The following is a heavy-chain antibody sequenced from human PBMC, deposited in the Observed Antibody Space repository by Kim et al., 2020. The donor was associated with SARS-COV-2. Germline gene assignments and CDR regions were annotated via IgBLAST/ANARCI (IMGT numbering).Heavy chain of an antibody. CDR3: AKVGGYCSGGSCYRFYYYYGMDV. CDR1: GFTFSSYA. D-gene: IGHD2-15*01. CDR2: ISGSGGST. Sequence: GGSLRLSCAASGFTFSSYAMSWVRQAPGKGLEWVSAISGSGGSTYYADSVKGRFTISRDNSKNTLYLQMNSLRAEDTAVYYCAKVGGYCSGGSCYRFYYYYGMDVWGQGTTVTVSS. V-gene: IGHV3-23*01. J-gene: IGHJ6*02.